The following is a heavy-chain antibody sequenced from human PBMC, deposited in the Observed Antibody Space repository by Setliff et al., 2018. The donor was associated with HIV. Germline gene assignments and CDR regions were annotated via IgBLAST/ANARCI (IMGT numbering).Heavy chain of an antibody. Sequence: SETLSLTCDVPGVSINSGDYSWNWIRQPAGKGPEWIGRIYTSGSTNYNPSLKSRVSISIDTSKNQFSLTLTSVTAADTAVYYCARVSKNLWSSFLFESYAFDIWGQGTVVTVSS. J-gene: IGHJ3*02. CDR2: IYTSGST. CDR1: GVSINSGDYS. D-gene: IGHD3-3*01. V-gene: IGHV4-61*02. CDR3: ARVSKNLWSSFLFESYAFDI.